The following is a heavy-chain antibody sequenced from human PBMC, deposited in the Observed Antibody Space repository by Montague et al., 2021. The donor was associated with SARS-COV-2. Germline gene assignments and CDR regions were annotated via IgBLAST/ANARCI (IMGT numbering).Heavy chain of an antibody. D-gene: IGHD1-26*01. V-gene: IGHV4-59*02. Sequence: SETLSLTCTVSGGSVSSYYWSWIRQPPGKGLEWIGYIYYSGSTNYNPSLKSRVTISVDTSKNQFSLKLSSVTAADTAVYYYARDTRIVGATTRLDYWGQGTLVTVSS. CDR3: ARDTRIVGATTRLDY. CDR1: GGSVSSYY. CDR2: IYYSGST. J-gene: IGHJ4*02.